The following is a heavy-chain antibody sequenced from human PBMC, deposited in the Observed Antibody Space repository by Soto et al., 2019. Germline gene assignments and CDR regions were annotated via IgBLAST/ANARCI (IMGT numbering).Heavy chain of an antibody. CDR1: GYTFTGYY. D-gene: IGHD3-22*01. J-gene: IGHJ4*02. Sequence: VASVKVSCKASGYTFTGYYMHWVRQAPGQGLEWMGWINPNSGGTNYAQKFQGRVTMTRDTSISTAYMELSRLRSDDTAVYYCARDGYYYDSSGPYYWGQGTRVTVYS. CDR2: INPNSGGT. CDR3: ARDGYYYDSSGPYY. V-gene: IGHV1-2*02.